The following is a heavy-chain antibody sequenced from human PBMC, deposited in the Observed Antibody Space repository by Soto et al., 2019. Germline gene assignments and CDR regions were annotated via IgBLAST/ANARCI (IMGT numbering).Heavy chain of an antibody. CDR3: PRDRGVHWQYVAEMTGEFDL. D-gene: IGHD3-16*01. CDR2: ISTSSNYI. J-gene: IGHJ4*02. V-gene: IGHV3-21*01. CDR1: GFTFNTYT. Sequence: EVQLVESGGGLVKPGESLRLSCAASGFTFNTYTMVWVRQAPGKGLEWVSSISTSSNYIYYTDSVKGRFTTSRDNAKKSLFLQLKSLRAEETAVYYCPRDRGVHWQYVAEMTGEFDLWGQGTLVTVSS.